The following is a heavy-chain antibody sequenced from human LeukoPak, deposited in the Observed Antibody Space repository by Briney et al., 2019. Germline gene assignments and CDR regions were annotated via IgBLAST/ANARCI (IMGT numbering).Heavy chain of an antibody. CDR1: GFTFSSYA. CDR3: AKAPRSGGDYDWFDP. D-gene: IGHD4-17*01. Sequence: GRSLRLSCAASGFTFSSYAMHWVRQAPGKGLEWVAVISYDGSNKYCADSVKGRFTISRDNSKNTLYLQMNSLRAEDAAVYYCAKAPRSGGDYDWFDPWGQGTLVTVSS. V-gene: IGHV3-30-3*01. CDR2: ISYDGSNK. J-gene: IGHJ5*02.